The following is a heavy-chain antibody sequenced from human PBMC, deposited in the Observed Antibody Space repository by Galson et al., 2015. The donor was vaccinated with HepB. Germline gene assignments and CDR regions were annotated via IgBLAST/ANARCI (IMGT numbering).Heavy chain of an antibody. CDR3: AREGTAASTNPVDY. CDR1: GGTFSTHA. V-gene: IGHV1-69*13. CDR2: ITPLFGTA. Sequence: SVKVSCKASGGTFSTHAMSWVRQAPGQGLEWMGGITPLFGTAKYAQKFQGRVTITADESTSTVYMELSSLRFEDTAVYYCAREGTAASTNPVDYWGQGTLVTVSS. D-gene: IGHD6-13*01. J-gene: IGHJ4*02.